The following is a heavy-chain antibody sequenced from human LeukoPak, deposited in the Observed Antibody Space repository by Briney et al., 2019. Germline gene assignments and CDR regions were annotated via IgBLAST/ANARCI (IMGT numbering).Heavy chain of an antibody. CDR1: GGSISSGGYS. D-gene: IGHD2-15*01. J-gene: IGHJ4*02. CDR2: IYYSGST. Sequence: PSETLSLTCAVSGGSISSGGYSWSWIRQPPGKGLEWIGYIYYSGSTYYNPSLKSRVTISVDTSKNQFSLKLSSVTAADTAVYYCARDNCSGGSCYRPFDYWGQGTLVTVSS. CDR3: ARDNCSGGSCYRPFDY. V-gene: IGHV4-30-4*07.